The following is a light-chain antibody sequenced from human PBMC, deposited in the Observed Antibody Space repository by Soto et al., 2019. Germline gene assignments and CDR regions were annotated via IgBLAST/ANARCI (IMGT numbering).Light chain of an antibody. CDR2: DTS. CDR3: QQRYNWPPLT. J-gene: IGKJ4*01. Sequence: EIVLTPSPAILSLSPVERATLSCRASQSVRGYLAWYQQKPGQTPRLLIYDTSNRATGIPARFSGSGSETDFTLTISSLEPEDFAVYYCQQRYNWPPLTFGGGTKVDIK. V-gene: IGKV3-11*01. CDR1: QSVRGY.